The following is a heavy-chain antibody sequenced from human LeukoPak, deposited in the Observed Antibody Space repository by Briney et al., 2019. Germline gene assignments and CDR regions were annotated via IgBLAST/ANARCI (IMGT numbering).Heavy chain of an antibody. CDR3: VSFYETY. Sequence: GGSLRLSCAASGDYWMHWVRQAPGKGLVWVSHITSDGSWTSYADSVKGRFTISKDNAKNTVYLQMNNLRAEDTAVYYCVSFYETYWGRGTLVTVSS. D-gene: IGHD2-2*01. V-gene: IGHV3-74*01. CDR2: ITSDGSWT. J-gene: IGHJ4*02. CDR1: GDYW.